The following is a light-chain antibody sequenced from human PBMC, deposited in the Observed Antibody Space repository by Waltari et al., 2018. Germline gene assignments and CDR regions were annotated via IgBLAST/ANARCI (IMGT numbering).Light chain of an antibody. Sequence: QSVLTQPPPVSGAPGQWVTISCTGSGSNIGAVYAVHWYHHVPRTAPQLLIYGSTSRPLGVPDRFFGSTSGTSASLTITGLQAEDEGDYYCQSYDTSLTVVFGGGTKLTVL. CDR2: GST. V-gene: IGLV1-40*01. J-gene: IGLJ3*02. CDR3: QSYDTSLTVV. CDR1: GSNIGAVYA.